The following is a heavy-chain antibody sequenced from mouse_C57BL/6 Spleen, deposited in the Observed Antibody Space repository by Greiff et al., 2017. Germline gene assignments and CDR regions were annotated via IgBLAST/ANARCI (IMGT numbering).Heavy chain of an antibody. CDR2: ISSGGSYT. J-gene: IGHJ2*01. CDR1: GFTFSSYG. CDR3: ARGDGSSYVSYFDY. Sequence: EVMLVESGGDLVKPGGSLKLSCAASGFTFSSYGMSWVRQTPDKRLEWVATISSGGSYTYYPDSVKGRFTISRDNAKNTLYLQMSSLKSEDTAMYYCARGDGSSYVSYFDYWGQGTTLTVSS. D-gene: IGHD1-1*01. V-gene: IGHV5-6*01.